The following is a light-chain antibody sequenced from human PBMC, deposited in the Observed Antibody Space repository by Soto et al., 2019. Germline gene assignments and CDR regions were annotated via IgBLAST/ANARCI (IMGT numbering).Light chain of an antibody. V-gene: IGKV3-20*01. Sequence: EIVMTQSPATLSVSPGGRATLSCRASQSISSDLAWYQQKPGQAPRLVIYDTYNRAPGIPDRFSASGSGTDFTLTISRLEPEDFAVYYCQQYSTSPLTFGQGTKVDIK. CDR2: DTY. CDR3: QQYSTSPLT. J-gene: IGKJ1*01. CDR1: QSISSD.